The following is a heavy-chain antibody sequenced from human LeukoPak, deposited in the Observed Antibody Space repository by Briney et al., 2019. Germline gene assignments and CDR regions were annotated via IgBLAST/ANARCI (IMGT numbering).Heavy chain of an antibody. CDR1: GFTFSSYA. Sequence: GGSLRLSCAASGFTFSSYAMHWVRQAPGKGLEWVAVISYDGSNKYYADSVKGRFTISRDNSKNTLYLQMNSLRAEDTAVYYCARPQATVTTGDYGMDVWGKGTTVTVSS. V-gene: IGHV3-30*04. J-gene: IGHJ6*04. D-gene: IGHD4-17*01. CDR2: ISYDGSNK. CDR3: ARPQATVTTGDYGMDV.